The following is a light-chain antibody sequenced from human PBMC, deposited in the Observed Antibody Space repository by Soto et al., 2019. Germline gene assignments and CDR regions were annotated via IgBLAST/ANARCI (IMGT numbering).Light chain of an antibody. CDR3: QSFDTRLNSVV. J-gene: IGLJ2*01. Sequence: QSMVTQPPSASGALGQRVTISCTGSSSNIGAGYDVHWYQQFPGRAPRLLIFGNNNRPSGVPDRFSGSKSGTSASLDISGLQADDEADYYCQSFDTRLNSVVFGGGTKLTV. CDR2: GNN. CDR1: SSNIGAGYD. V-gene: IGLV1-40*01.